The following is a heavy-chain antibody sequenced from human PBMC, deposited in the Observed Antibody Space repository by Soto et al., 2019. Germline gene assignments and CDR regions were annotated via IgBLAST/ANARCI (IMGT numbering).Heavy chain of an antibody. D-gene: IGHD6-19*01. V-gene: IGHV3-11*01. CDR2: ISSSGSTI. J-gene: IGHJ6*03. Sequence: QVQLVESGGGLVKPGGSLRLSCAASGFTFSDYYMGWIRQAPGKGLEWVSYISSSGSTIYYADSVRGRFTISRDNAQNSLYLQMNSLRAEDTAIYYCARDLGSGRPYYMDVWSKGTTVTVSS. CDR1: GFTFSDYY. CDR3: ARDLGSGRPYYMDV.